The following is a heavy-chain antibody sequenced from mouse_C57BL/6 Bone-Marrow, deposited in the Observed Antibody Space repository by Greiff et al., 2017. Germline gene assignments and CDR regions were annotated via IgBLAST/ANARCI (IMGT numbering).Heavy chain of an antibody. J-gene: IGHJ2*01. CDR3: ARGGGLRPDY. Sequence: VQLQQPGAELVMPGASVKLSCKASGYTFTSYWMHWVKQRPGQGLEWIGEIDPSDSYTNYNQKFKGKSTLTVDKSSSTAYMQLSGLTSEDSAVYYCARGGGLRPDYWGQGTTLTVSS. CDR2: IDPSDSYT. CDR1: GYTFTSYW. V-gene: IGHV1-69*01. D-gene: IGHD2-4*01.